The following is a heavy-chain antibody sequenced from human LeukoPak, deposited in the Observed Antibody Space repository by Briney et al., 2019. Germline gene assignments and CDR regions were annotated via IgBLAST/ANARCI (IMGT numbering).Heavy chain of an antibody. Sequence: GGSLRLSCQASGFTFSNYAMSWVRQAPGKGLEWVSSINNDGGGSFFADSVKDRFTISRDDSRSVVYLQMNSLSAEDTAVYCCARSGVATCHYWGQGILVTVSS. D-gene: IGHD2-15*01. J-gene: IGHJ4*02. V-gene: IGHV3-23*01. CDR2: INNDGGGS. CDR1: GFTFSNYA. CDR3: ARSGVATCHY.